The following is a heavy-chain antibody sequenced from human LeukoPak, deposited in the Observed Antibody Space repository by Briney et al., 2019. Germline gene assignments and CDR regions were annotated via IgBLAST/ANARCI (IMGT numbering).Heavy chain of an antibody. D-gene: IGHD6-13*01. CDR2: ISSSSSYI. V-gene: IGHV3-21*04. CDR1: GFTFSSYN. Sequence: PGGSLRLSCAASGFTFSSYNMNWVRQAPGKGLEWVSSISSSSSYIYYADSVKGRFTISRDNAKNSLYLQMNSLRAEDTAVYYCAKGGEQLKRGFDYWGQGTLVTVSS. CDR3: AKGGEQLKRGFDY. J-gene: IGHJ4*02.